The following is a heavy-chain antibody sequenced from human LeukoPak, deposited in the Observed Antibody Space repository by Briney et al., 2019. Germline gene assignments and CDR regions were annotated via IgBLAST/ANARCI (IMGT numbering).Heavy chain of an antibody. Sequence: SETLSLTCAVYGGSFSGYYWSWIRQPPGKGLEWIGEINHSGSTNYNPSFKSRVTISVDTSKNQFSLKLSSVTAADTAVYYCARPITGTDYGGGNWFDPWGQGTLVTVSS. CDR2: INHSGST. CDR3: ARPITGTDYGGGNWFDP. CDR1: GGSFSGYY. V-gene: IGHV4-34*01. D-gene: IGHD1-7*01. J-gene: IGHJ5*02.